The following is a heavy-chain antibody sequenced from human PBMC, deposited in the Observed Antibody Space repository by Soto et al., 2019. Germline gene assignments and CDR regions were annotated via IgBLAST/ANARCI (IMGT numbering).Heavy chain of an antibody. CDR1: GGTFSSDT. CDR3: ARGPVRGMGGDS. J-gene: IGHJ5*01. D-gene: IGHD3-16*01. V-gene: IGHV1-69*02. CDR2: INSILGIS. Sequence: QVQLVQSGAEVKEPGSSVKVSCKASGGTFSSDTINWVRQAPGQGLEWMGRINSILGISNYAQKFQGRIAITADKSTNSGYMELSSLRSEDTAVYYCARGPVRGMGGDSWGQGTLVTVSS.